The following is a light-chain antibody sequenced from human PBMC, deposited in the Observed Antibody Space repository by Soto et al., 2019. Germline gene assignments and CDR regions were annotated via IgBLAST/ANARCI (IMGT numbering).Light chain of an antibody. J-gene: IGKJ1*01. Sequence: DIQMTQSPSTLPASVGARVTITCRASQSISNWLAWHQQKPGTAPKLLIYHASTLESGVPSRFSGSGSGTEFTLTISSLQPDDFATYYCQQYMSYSFGQGTKV. V-gene: IGKV1-5*01. CDR3: QQYMSYS. CDR2: HAS. CDR1: QSISNW.